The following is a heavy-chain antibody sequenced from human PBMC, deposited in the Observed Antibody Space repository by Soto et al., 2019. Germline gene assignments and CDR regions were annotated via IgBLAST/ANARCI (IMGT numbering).Heavy chain of an antibody. D-gene: IGHD6-13*01. V-gene: IGHV3-74*01. J-gene: IGHJ4*02. CDR1: GFTFSSYW. CDR3: ARASTAAGTGY. CDR2: INSDGSST. Sequence: GGSLRLSCAASGFTFSSYWMHWVRQAPGKGLVWVSRINSDGSSTSYADSVKGRFTISRDNAKNTLYLQMNSLRAEDTAVYYCARASTAAGTGYWGQGTLVTVSS.